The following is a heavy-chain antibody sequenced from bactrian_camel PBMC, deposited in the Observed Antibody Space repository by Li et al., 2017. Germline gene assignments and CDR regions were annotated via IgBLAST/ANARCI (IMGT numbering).Heavy chain of an antibody. J-gene: IGHJ4*01. Sequence: VQLVESGGGLVQPGESLRLSCAASGFTFSNSAMSWVRQAPGKGLEWISGINSRTDGTTAYADSVKGRFTISQDHAKNTVYLQMNSLKPEDTAVYYCAADLWGSTCREQDLGTQVTVS. CDR2: INSRTDGTT. D-gene: IGHD6*01. CDR1: GFTFSNSA. V-gene: IGHV3S40*01.